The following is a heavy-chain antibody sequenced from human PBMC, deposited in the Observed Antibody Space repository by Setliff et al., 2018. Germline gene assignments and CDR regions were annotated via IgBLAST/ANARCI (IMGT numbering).Heavy chain of an antibody. CDR2: IRGKPSSGTT. CDR1: GFTFSSYW. J-gene: IGHJ4*02. Sequence: GVLRLSCAASGFTFSSYWMSWVRQAPGKGLEWVGFIRGKPSSGTTEYAASVKGRFTISRGDSKSIAYLQMSSLKTEDTALYYCTPWTGTSRLHYWGQGTLVTVSS. D-gene: IGHD1-7*01. V-gene: IGHV3-49*04. CDR3: TPWTGTSRLHY.